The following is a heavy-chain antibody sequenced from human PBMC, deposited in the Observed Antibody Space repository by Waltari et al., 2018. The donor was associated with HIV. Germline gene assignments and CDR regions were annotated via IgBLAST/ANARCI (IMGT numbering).Heavy chain of an antibody. CDR3: ARWFGESHDY. Sequence: EVQLVESGGGLVQPGGSLRPSCAASGFTFSSYWLHWVRQAQGKGLVWVSRINRDGSSTSYADSVKGRFTISRDNAKNMLYLQMNSLRAEDTAVYYCARWFGESHDYWGQGTLVTVSS. D-gene: IGHD3-10*01. CDR2: INRDGSST. V-gene: IGHV3-74*01. J-gene: IGHJ4*02. CDR1: GFTFSSYW.